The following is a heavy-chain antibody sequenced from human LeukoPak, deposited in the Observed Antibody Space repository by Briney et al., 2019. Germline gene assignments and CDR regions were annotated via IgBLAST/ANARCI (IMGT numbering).Heavy chain of an antibody. D-gene: IGHD4-17*01. Sequence: GGSLRLSCAASGFSFSSFAMTWVRQAPGKGLEWVSSITGGHYATYNTDSVKGRFTISRDNAKNTLYLQMNSLRADDTAIYYCTKDPNGDYIGASAPWGQGTLVTVSS. CDR2: ITGGHYAT. CDR3: TKDPNGDYIGASAP. V-gene: IGHV3-23*01. CDR1: GFSFSSFA. J-gene: IGHJ5*02.